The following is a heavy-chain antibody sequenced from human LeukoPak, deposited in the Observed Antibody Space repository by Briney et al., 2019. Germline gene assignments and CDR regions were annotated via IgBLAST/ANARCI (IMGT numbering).Heavy chain of an antibody. CDR3: ARDLGGSGYFDY. D-gene: IGHD3-10*01. J-gene: IGHJ4*02. Sequence: PSETLSLTCTVSGGSISSYYWSWIRQPPGKGLEWIGYIYYSGSTNYNPSLKSRVTISVDTSKNQFSLKLSSVTAADTAVYYCARDLGGSGYFDYWGQGTLVTVSS. CDR2: IYYSGST. V-gene: IGHV4-59*01. CDR1: GGSISSYY.